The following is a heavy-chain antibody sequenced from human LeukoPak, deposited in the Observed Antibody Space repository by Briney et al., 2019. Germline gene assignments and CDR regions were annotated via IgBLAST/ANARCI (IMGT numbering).Heavy chain of an antibody. CDR2: INHSGST. CDR3: ARGPPIRAIPYYYYMDV. D-gene: IGHD2-2*01. J-gene: IGHJ6*03. CDR1: GGSFSGYY. Sequence: PSETLSLTCAVYGGSFSGYYWSWIRQPPGKGLEWIGEINHSGSTNYNPSLKSRVTISVDTSKNQFSLKLSSVTAADTAVYYCARGPPIRAIPYYYYMDVWGKGTTVTVSS. V-gene: IGHV4-34*01.